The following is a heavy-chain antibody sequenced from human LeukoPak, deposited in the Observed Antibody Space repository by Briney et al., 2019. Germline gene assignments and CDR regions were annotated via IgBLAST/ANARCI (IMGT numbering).Heavy chain of an antibody. CDR2: IYYSGNT. V-gene: IGHV4-39*07. J-gene: IGHJ6*03. CDR1: GDSISTSNSY. Sequence: SETLSLTCTVSGDSISTSNSYWGWIRQPPGKGLEWIGSIYYSGNTYYNPSLKSRVTISVDRSQNQFSLKLSSVTAADTAVFYCARSGRIRYSTVPRYYYYMDVWGKGTTVTVSS. D-gene: IGHD3-9*01. CDR3: ARSGRIRYSTVPRYYYYMDV.